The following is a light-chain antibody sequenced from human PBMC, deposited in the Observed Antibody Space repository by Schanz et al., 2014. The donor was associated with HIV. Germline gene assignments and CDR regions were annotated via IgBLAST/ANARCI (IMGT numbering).Light chain of an antibody. CDR3: NSYSHSNTYV. J-gene: IGLJ1*01. Sequence: QSALTQPTSVSGSPGQSITISCTGASMAFSSSNFVSWYQQHPGEAPRLIIYDVTSRPSGVSTRFSASKFGDTASLTISGLQPEDEADYYCNSYSHSNTYVFGSGTKLTVL. V-gene: IGLV2-14*03. CDR2: DVT. CDR1: SMAFSSSNF.